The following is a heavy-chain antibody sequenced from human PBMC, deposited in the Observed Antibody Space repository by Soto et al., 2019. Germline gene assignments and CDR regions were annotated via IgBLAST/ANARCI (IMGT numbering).Heavy chain of an antibody. CDR1: GYTFTNYG. V-gene: IGHV1-18*01. J-gene: IGHJ6*02. CDR3: ARDRITLFDRDDIDV. Sequence: ASVKVSCKASGYTFTNYGVSWVRQAPGQGLEWMGWISAYNGNTNYPQKVQGRVTMTTDTSTSTAYMELRSLTSDDTAVYYCARDRITLFDRDDIDVWGQGTTVTVSS. CDR2: ISAYNGNT. D-gene: IGHD3-3*01.